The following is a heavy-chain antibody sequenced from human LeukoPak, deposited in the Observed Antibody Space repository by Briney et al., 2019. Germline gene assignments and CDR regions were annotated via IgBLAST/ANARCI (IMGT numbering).Heavy chain of an antibody. CDR2: ISGSGGST. D-gene: IGHD3-16*01. CDR3: AKGRGMITFGGNPTDY. J-gene: IGHJ4*02. CDR1: GFTFSSYA. V-gene: IGHV3-23*01. Sequence: GGSLRLSCAASGFTFSSYAMSWVRQAPGKGLEWVSAISGSGGSTYYADSVKGRFTISRDNSKKTLYLQMDSLRAEDTAVYYCAKGRGMITFGGNPTDYWGQGTLVTVSS.